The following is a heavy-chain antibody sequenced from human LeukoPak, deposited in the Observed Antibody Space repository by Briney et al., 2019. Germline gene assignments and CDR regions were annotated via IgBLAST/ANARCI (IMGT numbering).Heavy chain of an antibody. CDR1: GFTVSNNR. CDR3: VREREGSNSEH. V-gene: IGHV3-53*01. J-gene: IGHJ1*01. CDR2: IYSGGNT. D-gene: IGHD1-26*01. Sequence: GGSLRLSGAASGFTVSNNRLSWVRQAPGMGLEWVSTIYSGGNTYYPDSVKGRFTISRDGSKNTLYLQLNSLRTEDTAIYYCVREREGSNSEHWGQGTLVTVSS.